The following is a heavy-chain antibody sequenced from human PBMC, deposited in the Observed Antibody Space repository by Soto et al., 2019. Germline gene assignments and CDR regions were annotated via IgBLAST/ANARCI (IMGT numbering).Heavy chain of an antibody. CDR2: ISGSGGST. CDR3: AKDLPPGYCSSTSCPPGLGY. D-gene: IGHD2-2*01. V-gene: IGHV3-23*01. J-gene: IGHJ4*02. CDR1: GFTFSSYA. Sequence: TGGSLRLSCAASGFTFSSYAMSWVRQAPGKGLEWVSAISGSGGSTYYADSVKGRFTISRDNSKNTLYLQMNSLRAEDTAVYYCAKDLPPGYCSSTSCPPGLGYWGQGTLVTVSS.